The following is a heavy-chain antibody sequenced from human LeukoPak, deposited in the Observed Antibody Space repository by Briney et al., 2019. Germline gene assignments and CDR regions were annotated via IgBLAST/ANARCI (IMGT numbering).Heavy chain of an antibody. Sequence: PGGSLRLSCAASGFSFSGYAMHWVRQAPGKGLEWVAVISYDGSNKYYADSVKGRFTISRDNSKNTLYLQMNSLRAEDTAVYYCANALLYYDILTGSFDYWGQGTLVTVSS. J-gene: IGHJ4*02. CDR2: ISYDGSNK. D-gene: IGHD3-9*01. CDR3: ANALLYYDILTGSFDY. V-gene: IGHV3-30*04. CDR1: GFSFSGYA.